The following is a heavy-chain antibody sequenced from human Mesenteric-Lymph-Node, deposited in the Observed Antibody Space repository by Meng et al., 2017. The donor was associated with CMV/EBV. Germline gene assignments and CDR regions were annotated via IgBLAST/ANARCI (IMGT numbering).Heavy chain of an antibody. CDR3: ARAGAYAFDI. J-gene: IGHJ3*02. Sequence: SETLSLTCGVYGGSFINYYWSWIRQPPGKGLEWIGEINHSGTTHYNTSLKSRVTISVDTSKNQFSLKLSSMTAADTAVYYCARAGAYAFDIWGQGTMVTVSS. CDR2: INHSGTT. CDR1: GGSFINYY. D-gene: IGHD3-10*01. V-gene: IGHV4-34*01.